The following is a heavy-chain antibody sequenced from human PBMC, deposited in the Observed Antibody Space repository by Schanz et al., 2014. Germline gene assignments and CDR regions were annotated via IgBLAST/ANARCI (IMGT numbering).Heavy chain of an antibody. CDR2: IYDSGNT. CDR3: ARGGQGFGEPHQRLFEY. V-gene: IGHV4-4*02. D-gene: IGHD3-10*01. J-gene: IGHJ4*02. Sequence: QVQLEESGAGLVKPSGTLSLTCAVSGASVSSDNWWNWVRQPPGKGLEWIGEIYDSGNTNYNPSLKSRVTMSVDDSKNQFPRQLTLVTAADTAVYYCARGGQGFGEPHQRLFEYWGPGTLVTVSS. CDR1: GASVSSDNW.